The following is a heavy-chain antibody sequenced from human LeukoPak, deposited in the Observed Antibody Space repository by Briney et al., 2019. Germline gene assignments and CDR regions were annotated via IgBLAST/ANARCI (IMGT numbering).Heavy chain of an antibody. V-gene: IGHV1-69*05. J-gene: IGHJ6*03. CDR3: ARVMGVDTTMVWSHYYYMDV. Sequence: GASVKVSCKASGGTFSSYAISWVRQAPGQGLEWTGGIIPIFGTANYAQKFQGRVTITTDESTSTAYMEFSSLRDDDTAVYYCARVMGVDTTMVWSHYYYMDVWGKGTTVTVSS. CDR1: GGTFSSYA. CDR2: IIPIFGTA. D-gene: IGHD5-18*01.